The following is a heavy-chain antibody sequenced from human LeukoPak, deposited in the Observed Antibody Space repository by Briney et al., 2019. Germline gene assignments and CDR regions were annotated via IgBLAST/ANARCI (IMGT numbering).Heavy chain of an antibody. CDR2: ISPNSGGA. Sequence: ASVKVSCKASGYTFTGYDMHWGRQAPGQGLEWMGWISPNSGGANYAQKLQGRVTMTRDKYISTAYMGLSRLRSDDTAVYYCARDTVVVVAVSSPLTWFDPWGQGTLVTVSS. CDR3: ARDTVVVVAVSSPLTWFDP. V-gene: IGHV1-2*02. CDR1: GYTFTGYD. J-gene: IGHJ5*02. D-gene: IGHD2-15*01.